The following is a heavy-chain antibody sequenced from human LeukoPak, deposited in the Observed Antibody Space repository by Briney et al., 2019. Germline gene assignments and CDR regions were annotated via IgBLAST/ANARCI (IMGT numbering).Heavy chain of an antibody. CDR1: GFTFSSYA. CDR2: ISGSGGST. D-gene: IGHD6-19*01. J-gene: IGHJ5*02. V-gene: IGHV3-23*01. Sequence: PGGSLRLSCAASGFTFSSYAMSWVRQAPGKGLEWVSAISGSGGSTYYADSVKGRFTIPRDNSKNTLYLQMSSLRAEDTAVYYCAKAISGYSSGWDTWGQGTLVTVSS. CDR3: AKAISGYSSGWDT.